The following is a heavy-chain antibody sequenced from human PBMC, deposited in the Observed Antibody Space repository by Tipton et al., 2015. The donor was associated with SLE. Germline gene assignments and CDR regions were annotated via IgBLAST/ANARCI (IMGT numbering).Heavy chain of an antibody. V-gene: IGHV4-34*01. J-gene: IGHJ6*03. CDR1: GGSFSGYY. CDR3: ARGRKTYYGSGSLGVYYYYMDV. Sequence: LRLSCAVYGGSFSGYYWSWIRQPPGKGLEWIGEINHSGSTNYNPSLKSRVTISVDTSKNQFSLKLSSVTAADTAVYYCARGRKTYYGSGSLGVYYYYMDVWGKGTTVTVSS. D-gene: IGHD3-10*01. CDR2: INHSGST.